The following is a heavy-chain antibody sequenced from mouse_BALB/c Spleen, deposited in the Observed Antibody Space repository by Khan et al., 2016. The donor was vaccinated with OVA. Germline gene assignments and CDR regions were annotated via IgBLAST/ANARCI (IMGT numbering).Heavy chain of an antibody. D-gene: IGHD2-4*01. Sequence: EVQLVESGPGLVKPSQSLSLTCTVTGYSITSDYAWNWIRQFPGNKLEWMGYISYSGSTNYNPALKSRISITRDTSKNQFFLQLNSVTTEDTATXYCARDDSRYNYAMDYWGQGTSVTVSS. CDR2: ISYSGST. CDR1: GYSITSDYA. J-gene: IGHJ4*01. CDR3: ARDDSRYNYAMDY. V-gene: IGHV3-2*02.